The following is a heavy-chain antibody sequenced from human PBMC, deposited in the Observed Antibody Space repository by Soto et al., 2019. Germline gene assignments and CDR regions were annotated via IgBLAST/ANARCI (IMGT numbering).Heavy chain of an antibody. CDR2: ISYDGSNK. CDR3: AKDRSLVRGPMPY. J-gene: IGHJ4*02. CDR1: GFTFSSYG. V-gene: IGHV3-30*18. Sequence: GGSLRLSCAASGFTFSSYGMHWVRQAPGKGLEWVAVISYDGSNKYYADSVKGRFTISRDNSKNTLYLQMNSLRAEDTAVYYCAKDRSLVRGPMPYWGQGTLVTVSS. D-gene: IGHD3-10*01.